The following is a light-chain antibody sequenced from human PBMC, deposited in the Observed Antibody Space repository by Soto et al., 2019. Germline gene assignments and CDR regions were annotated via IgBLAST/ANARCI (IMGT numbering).Light chain of an antibody. CDR1: QSISGY. CDR3: QQSYSTAWT. CDR2: GTS. V-gene: IGKV1-39*01. Sequence: DIQMTQSPSSLSGSAEDRVTITCRASQSISGYLNWYQQKPGKAPKVLMYGTSILQTGVSSRFSGSGSGTDFSLTINSLLPEEFANYHCQQSYSTAWTFGQGTKGEIK. J-gene: IGKJ1*01.